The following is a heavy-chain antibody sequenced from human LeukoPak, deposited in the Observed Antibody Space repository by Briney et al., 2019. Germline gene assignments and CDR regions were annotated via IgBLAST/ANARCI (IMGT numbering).Heavy chain of an antibody. V-gene: IGHV3-21*01. D-gene: IGHD6-19*01. Sequence: GGSLRLSCAASGFTFSSYSMNWVRQAPGKGLEWVSSISSSSSYIYYADSVKGRFTISRDNAKNSLFLQMSSLRAEDTAVYYCARDALDSAWFFDSWGQGTLVSVSS. CDR1: GFTFSSYS. J-gene: IGHJ4*02. CDR2: ISSSSSYI. CDR3: ARDALDSAWFFDS.